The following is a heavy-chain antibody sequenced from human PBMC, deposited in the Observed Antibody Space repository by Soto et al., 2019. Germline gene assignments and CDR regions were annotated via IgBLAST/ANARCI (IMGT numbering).Heavy chain of an antibody. Sequence: SCAASGFTFSSYAMSWVRQAPGKGLEWVPAISGSGGSTYYADSVKGRFTISRDNSKNTLYLQMNSLRAEDTAVYYCAKVLLSVRGASFDYWGQGTLVTVSS. CDR3: AKVLLSVRGASFDY. CDR2: ISGSGGST. CDR1: GFTFSSYA. D-gene: IGHD3-10*01. V-gene: IGHV3-23*01. J-gene: IGHJ4*02.